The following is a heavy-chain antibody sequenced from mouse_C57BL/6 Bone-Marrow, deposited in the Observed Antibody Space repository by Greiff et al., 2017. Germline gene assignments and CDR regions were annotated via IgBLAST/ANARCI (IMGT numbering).Heavy chain of an antibody. CDR3: TIYYYGSWFAY. J-gene: IGHJ3*01. CDR2: IDPENGDT. CDR1: GFNFKDDY. Sequence: VQLQQSGAELVRPGASVKLSCTASGFNFKDDYMHWVKQRPEQGLEWIGWIDPENGDTEYASKFQGKATITADTSSNTAYLQLSSLTSEDAAVYYCTIYYYGSWFAYWGQGTLVTVSA. D-gene: IGHD1-1*01. V-gene: IGHV14-4*01.